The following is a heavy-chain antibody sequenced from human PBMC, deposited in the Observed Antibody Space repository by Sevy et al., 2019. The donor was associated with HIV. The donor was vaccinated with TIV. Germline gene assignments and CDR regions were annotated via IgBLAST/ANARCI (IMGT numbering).Heavy chain of an antibody. Sequence: GGSLRLSCAASGFTFSSYWMHWVRQAPGKGLVWVSRSNEDGSTTKYADSVKGRFTISRDNAKNTLYLQMHSLRAEDTAVYYCARDIGGLGSFWGQGTTVTVFS. CDR2: SNEDGSTT. CDR1: GFTFSSYW. CDR3: ARDIGGLGSF. D-gene: IGHD3-16*01. J-gene: IGHJ6*02. V-gene: IGHV3-74*03.